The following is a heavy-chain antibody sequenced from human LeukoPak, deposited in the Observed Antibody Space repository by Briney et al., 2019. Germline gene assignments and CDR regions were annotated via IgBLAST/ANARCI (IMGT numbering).Heavy chain of an antibody. CDR3: AKEGSDSGGQTLDH. CDR2: ISWDGGTT. D-gene: IGHD4-23*01. CDR1: GFTFDDYA. J-gene: IGHJ4*02. V-gene: IGHV3-43D*03. Sequence: GGSLRLSCAASGFTFDDYAMHWVRQAPGKGLEWVSVISWDGGTTNYADSVKGRFTITRVNSKNSLFLQMSSLRAEDTALYYCAKEGSDSGGQTLDHWGRGTLVTVSS.